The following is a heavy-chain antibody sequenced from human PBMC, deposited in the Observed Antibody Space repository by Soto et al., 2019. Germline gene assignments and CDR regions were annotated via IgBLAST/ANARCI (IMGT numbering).Heavy chain of an antibody. CDR3: ARDQAGALDF. V-gene: IGHV4-4*07. CDR2: ISATGAT. Sequence: QVQLQESGPGLVEPSETLSLTCTVSGDSMTQYYWSWIRQSAEKGLEWIGRISATGATTYMSSLKSRITLSIDTSNNHFSLNLKFVTAEDTAVYFCARDQAGALDFWGQGTAVTVS. D-gene: IGHD6-13*01. J-gene: IGHJ3*01. CDR1: GDSMTQYY.